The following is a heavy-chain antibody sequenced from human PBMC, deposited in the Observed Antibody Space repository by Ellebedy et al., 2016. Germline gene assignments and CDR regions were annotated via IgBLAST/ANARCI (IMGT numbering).Heavy chain of an antibody. CDR3: AKDIDTVTTSSSFDY. J-gene: IGHJ4*02. CDR1: GFTFSSYG. V-gene: IGHV3-30*18. CDR2: ISYDGSNK. Sequence: GGSLRLSCAASGFTFSSYGMHWVRQAPGKGLEWVAVISYDGSNKYYADSVKGRFTISRDNSKNTLYLQMNSLRAEDTAVYYCAKDIDTVTTSSSFDYWGQGTLVTVSS. D-gene: IGHD4-17*01.